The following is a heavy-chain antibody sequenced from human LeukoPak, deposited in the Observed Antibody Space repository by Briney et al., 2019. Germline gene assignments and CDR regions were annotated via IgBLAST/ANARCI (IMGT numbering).Heavy chain of an antibody. CDR3: TKGENYDLDY. CDR1: GFTFSTYN. J-gene: IGHJ4*02. V-gene: IGHV3-23*01. D-gene: IGHD3-3*01. Sequence: GGSLRLSCAASGFTFSTYNMNWVRQAPGKGLEWVSAISGSGTNTYYADSVKGRFTISRDNSKNTLYLQMNSLRPEDTAVYYCTKGENYDLDYWGQGTLVTVSS. CDR2: ISGSGTNT.